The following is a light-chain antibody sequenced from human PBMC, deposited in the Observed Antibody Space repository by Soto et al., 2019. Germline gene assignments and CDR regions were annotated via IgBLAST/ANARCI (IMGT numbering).Light chain of an antibody. CDR3: SSYSTNTIFV. V-gene: IGLV2-14*01. J-gene: IGLJ1*01. CDR1: SDDVGAYKY. Sequence: QSALTQPASVSGSPGQSITISCAGTSDDVGAYKYVSWYQQHPGKAPQLLIYEATNRPSGISGRFSASKSGNTASLTISGLQAEDEADYYCSSYSTNTIFVFGNGTKVTV. CDR2: EAT.